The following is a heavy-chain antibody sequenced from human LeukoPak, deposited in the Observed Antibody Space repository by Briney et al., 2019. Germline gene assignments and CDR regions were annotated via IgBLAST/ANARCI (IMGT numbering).Heavy chain of an antibody. J-gene: IGHJ6*03. CDR1: GGSFSCNY. V-gene: IGHV4-34*01. CDR2: INHSGST. Sequence: SETLSLTCAVCGGSFSCNYWSWIRQSPGKGLEWIGKINHSGSTNYDPSLKSRVSISVDTSKNQFSLKLSSVTAADTAVYYCARGGASTYMDVWGKGTTVTISS. CDR3: ARGGASTYMDV.